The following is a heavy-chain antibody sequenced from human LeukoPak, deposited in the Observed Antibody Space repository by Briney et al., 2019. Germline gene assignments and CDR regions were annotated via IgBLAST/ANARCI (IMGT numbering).Heavy chain of an antibody. J-gene: IGHJ4*02. D-gene: IGHD4-17*01. CDR1: GFTFGDYP. V-gene: IGHV3-49*04. CDR2: IRTKAKGGAT. CDR3: SRDLGTTETGEDY. Sequence: PGGSLRLSCTTSGFTFGDYPMNWVRQGPGKGLEWVGIIRTKAKGGATDYAASVKGRFTISRDDSKGTAYLQMDSLKREDTAVYFCSRDLGTTETGEDYWGQGTLVTVSS.